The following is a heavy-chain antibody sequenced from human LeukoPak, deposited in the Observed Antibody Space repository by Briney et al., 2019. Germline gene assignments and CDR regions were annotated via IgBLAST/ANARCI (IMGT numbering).Heavy chain of an antibody. V-gene: IGHV4-4*02. CDR2: MYLSGTT. D-gene: IGHD3-22*01. J-gene: IGHJ4*02. Sequence: KPSGTLSLTCTVSGDSINSLDLWSWVRQPPGKGLEWIGEMYLSGTTHSNPSVKSRVTISIDKSKNQFFLNLSSVTAADTAAYYCAGLVGRYSSGLYYYYFDYWGQGTLVTVSS. CDR1: GDSINSLDL. CDR3: AGLVGRYSSGLYYYYFDY.